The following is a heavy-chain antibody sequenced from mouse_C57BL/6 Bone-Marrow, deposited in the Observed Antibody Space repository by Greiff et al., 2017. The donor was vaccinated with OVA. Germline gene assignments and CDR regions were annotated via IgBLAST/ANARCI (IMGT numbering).Heavy chain of an antibody. J-gene: IGHJ2*01. CDR3: ARQGGWLLLYFDY. CDR2: ISGGGGNT. CDR1: GFTFSSYT. D-gene: IGHD2-3*01. Sequence: EVQVVESGGGLVKPGGSLKLSCAASGFTFSSYTMSWVRQTPEKRLEWVATISGGGGNTYYPDSVKGRFTISRDNAKNTLYLQMSSLRSEDTALYYCARQGGWLLLYFDYWGQGTTLTVSS. V-gene: IGHV5-9*01.